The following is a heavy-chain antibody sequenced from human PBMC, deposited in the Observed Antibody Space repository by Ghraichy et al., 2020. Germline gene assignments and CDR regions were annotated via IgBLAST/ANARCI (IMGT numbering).Heavy chain of an antibody. V-gene: IGHV4-38-2*01. Sequence: SETLSLTCSVSGYSISSCYFWGWIRQPPGKRLEFIASTFHSRTIYYNPSLESRLTISVDTSKNQFSLTLVSVTAADTAVYYCTGLETRQYLLSHFEFWGPGTLVTVSS. CDR2: TFHSRTI. CDR1: GYSISSCYF. J-gene: IGHJ4*02. D-gene: IGHD1-1*01. CDR3: TGLETRQYLLSHFEF.